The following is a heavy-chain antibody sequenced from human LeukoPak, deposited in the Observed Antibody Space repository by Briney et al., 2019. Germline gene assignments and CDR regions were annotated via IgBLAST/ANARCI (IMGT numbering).Heavy chain of an antibody. J-gene: IGHJ4*02. CDR2: IYDTGST. V-gene: IGHV4-59*01. CDR1: GGSISIYY. D-gene: IGHD6-19*01. Sequence: SETLSLTCTVSGGSISIYYWSWIRQPPGKGLEWIGCIYDTGSTNYNPSLKSRVTISVDTSKNQFSLNLSSVAAADTAVYYCATGRAYSSVDYWGQGTLVTVSS. CDR3: ATGRAYSSVDY.